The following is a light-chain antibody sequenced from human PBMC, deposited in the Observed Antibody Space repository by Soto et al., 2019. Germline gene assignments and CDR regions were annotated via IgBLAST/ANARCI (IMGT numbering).Light chain of an antibody. CDR1: QDISNY. CDR2: DAS. CDR3: QQYDNLPRT. J-gene: IGKJ1*01. Sequence: DIQMTQSPSSLSASVGDRVTITCQASQDISNYLNWYQQKPGKAPKLLIYDASTLETGVASRFSGSGSGTDFTFTISSLQTEDIATYYCQQYDNLPRTFGQGTKVEIK. V-gene: IGKV1-33*01.